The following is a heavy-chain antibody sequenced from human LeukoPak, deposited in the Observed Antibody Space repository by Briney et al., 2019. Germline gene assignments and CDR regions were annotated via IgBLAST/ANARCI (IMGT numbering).Heavy chain of an antibody. J-gene: IGHJ5*02. CDR3: AKGGLGAVDYFDP. Sequence: QPGGALRLSCAASGFTFNIYAMSWVRPAVGKGLEWVSYISSDARRTYYAESVKGRFTISRDNSKNTVYLQMNSLRAGDTAVYSCAKGGLGAVDYFDPWGQGTLVTVSS. V-gene: IGHV3-23*01. D-gene: IGHD6-19*01. CDR2: ISSDARRT. CDR1: GFTFNIYA.